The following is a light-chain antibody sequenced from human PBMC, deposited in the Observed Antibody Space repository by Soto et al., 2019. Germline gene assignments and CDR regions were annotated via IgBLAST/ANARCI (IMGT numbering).Light chain of an antibody. V-gene: IGKV3-15*01. J-gene: IGKJ1*01. CDR2: SAS. Sequence: EIVMTQSPATLYLSPGQRATLSCRASQSVSSKLAWYQQRPGQAPRLLIYSASTRATGIPARFSGSGSGTEFTLTISSLQSEDFAVYYCHQYNHWLTWTFGQGTKVELK. CDR3: HQYNHWLTWT. CDR1: QSVSSK.